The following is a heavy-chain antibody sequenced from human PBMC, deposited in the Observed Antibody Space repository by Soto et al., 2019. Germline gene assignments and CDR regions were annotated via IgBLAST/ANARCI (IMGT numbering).Heavy chain of an antibody. Sequence: GGSLRLSCTASGFTFSSYAMSWVRQAPGKGLEWVSAISGSGGSTYYADSVKGRFTISRDNSKNTLYLQMNSLRAEDTAVYYCAKEGYCSGGSCYFDYWGQGTLVTVSS. D-gene: IGHD2-15*01. CDR2: ISGSGGST. CDR1: GFTFSSYA. CDR3: AKEGYCSGGSCYFDY. V-gene: IGHV3-23*01. J-gene: IGHJ4*02.